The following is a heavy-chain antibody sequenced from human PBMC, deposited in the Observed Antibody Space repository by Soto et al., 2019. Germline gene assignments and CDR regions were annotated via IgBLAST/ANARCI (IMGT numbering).Heavy chain of an antibody. Sequence: EVQLVESGGGLVKSGGSLRVSCAASGFTFSSAWMTWVRQAPGKGLEWVGRIKSKVDGETTDYAAPVQGRVTISRDDSESTLYLQMTSLKSEDTAVYYCAADVPSQGRGEFDSWGQGILVTVS. V-gene: IGHV3-15*07. CDR3: AADVPSQGRGEFDS. J-gene: IGHJ4*02. CDR2: IKSKVDGETT. CDR1: GFTFSSAW.